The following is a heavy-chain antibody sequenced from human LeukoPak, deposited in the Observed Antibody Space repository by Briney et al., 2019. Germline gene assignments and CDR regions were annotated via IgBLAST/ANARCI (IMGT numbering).Heavy chain of an antibody. CDR3: AKRPDYGDYYFDY. Sequence: GGSLRLSCAASGFTVSSNYMSWVRQAPGKGLEWVSVIYSGGSTYYADSVKGRFTISRDNSKNTLYLQMNSLRVEDTAVYYCAKRPDYGDYYFDYWGQGTLVTVSS. D-gene: IGHD4-17*01. J-gene: IGHJ4*02. V-gene: IGHV3-66*01. CDR1: GFTVSSNY. CDR2: IYSGGST.